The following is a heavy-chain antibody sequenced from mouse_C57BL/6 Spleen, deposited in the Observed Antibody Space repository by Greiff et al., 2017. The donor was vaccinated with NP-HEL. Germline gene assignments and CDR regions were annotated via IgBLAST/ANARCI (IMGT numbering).Heavy chain of an antibody. CDR1: GFTFTDYY. D-gene: IGHD2-3*01. CDR2: IRNKANGYTT. CDR3: ARSPLYDGYYYAMDY. Sequence: EVHLVESGGGLVQPGGSLSLSCAASGFTFTDYYMSWVRQPPGKALEWLGFIRNKANGYTTEYSASVKGRFTISRDNSQSILYLQMNALRAEDSATYYCARSPLYDGYYYAMDYWGQGTSVTVSS. V-gene: IGHV7-3*01. J-gene: IGHJ4*01.